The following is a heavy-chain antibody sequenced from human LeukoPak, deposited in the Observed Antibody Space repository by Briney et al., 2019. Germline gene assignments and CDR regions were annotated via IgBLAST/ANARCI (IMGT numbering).Heavy chain of an antibody. CDR1: GGSFGGYY. J-gene: IGHJ6*02. CDR3: ARYDILTGYPGGMDV. D-gene: IGHD3-9*01. Sequence: SETLSLTCAVYGGSFGGYYWSWIRQPPGKGLEWIGEINHSGSTNYNPSLKSRVTISVDTSKNQFSLKLSSVTAADTAVYYCARYDILTGYPGGMDVWGQGTTVTVSS. V-gene: IGHV4-34*01. CDR2: INHSGST.